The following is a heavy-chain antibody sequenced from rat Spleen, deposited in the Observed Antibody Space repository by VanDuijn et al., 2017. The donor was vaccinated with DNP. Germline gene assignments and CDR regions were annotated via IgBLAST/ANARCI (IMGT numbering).Heavy chain of an antibody. Sequence: EVLLVESGGGLVQPGRSLKLSCAASGFTFSNYYMAWVRQAPRKGLEWVAAISPRGSRTYYPDSMKGRFTISRDNAKSTLYLQMDSLRSEDTATYYCATHPLHTTGYYFDYWGQGVMVTVSS. CDR3: ATHPLHTTGYYFDY. CDR2: ISPRGSRT. J-gene: IGHJ2*01. V-gene: IGHV5-25*01. CDR1: GFTFSNYY. D-gene: IGHD1-9*01.